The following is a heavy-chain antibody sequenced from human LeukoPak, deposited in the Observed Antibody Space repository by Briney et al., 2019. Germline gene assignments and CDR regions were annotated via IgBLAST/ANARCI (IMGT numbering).Heavy chain of an antibody. J-gene: IGHJ4*02. V-gene: IGHV3-30*18. CDR3: AKGWLRSAFDY. CDR2: ISYDGSNK. D-gene: IGHD5-12*01. Sequence: GESLRLSCAASGFTFSSYGMHWVRQAPGKGLEWVAVISYDGSNKYYADSVKGRFTISRDNSKNTLYLQMNSLRAEDTAVYYCAKGWLRSAFDYWGQGTLVTVSS. CDR1: GFTFSSYG.